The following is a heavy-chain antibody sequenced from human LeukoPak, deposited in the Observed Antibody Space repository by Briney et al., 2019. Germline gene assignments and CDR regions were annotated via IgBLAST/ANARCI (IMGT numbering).Heavy chain of an antibody. V-gene: IGHV3-23*01. CDR3: AKEHDYCSGGSCYPAFDY. D-gene: IGHD2-15*01. CDR2: ISGSGGST. Sequence: GGSLRLSCAASGFTFSSYAMSWVRQAPGKGLEWVSAISGSGGSTYYADSVKGRLTISRDNSKNPLYLQMNSLRAEDTAVYYCAKEHDYCSGGSCYPAFDYWGQGTLVTVSS. CDR1: GFTFSSYA. J-gene: IGHJ4*02.